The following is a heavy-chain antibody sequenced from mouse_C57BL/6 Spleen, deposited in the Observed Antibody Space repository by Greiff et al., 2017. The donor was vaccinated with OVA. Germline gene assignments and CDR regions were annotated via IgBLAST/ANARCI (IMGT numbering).Heavy chain of an antibody. Sequence: QVQLKQPGAELVMPGASVKLSCKASGYTFTSYWMHWVKQRPGQGLEWIGEIDPSDSYTNYNQKFKGKSTLTVDKSSSTAYMQLSSLTSEDSAVYYCARRGIYDGYYGYFDVWGTGTTVTVSS. D-gene: IGHD2-3*01. V-gene: IGHV1-69*01. CDR1: GYTFTSYW. CDR2: IDPSDSYT. CDR3: ARRGIYDGYYGYFDV. J-gene: IGHJ1*03.